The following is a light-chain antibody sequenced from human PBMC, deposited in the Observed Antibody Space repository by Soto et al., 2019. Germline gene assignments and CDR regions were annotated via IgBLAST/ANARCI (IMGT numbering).Light chain of an antibody. CDR2: DAS. V-gene: IGKV3D-15*01. CDR3: QQYNNWPPET. Sequence: EIVMTQSPATLSVSPGARATLSFSASQSVSSNLAWYQQKPGQAPRLLIYDASTRATGMPARFSGSGSGTDFTLTVSSLEPEEVAVYYCQQYNNWPPETFGQGTKVDIK. J-gene: IGKJ1*01. CDR1: QSVSSN.